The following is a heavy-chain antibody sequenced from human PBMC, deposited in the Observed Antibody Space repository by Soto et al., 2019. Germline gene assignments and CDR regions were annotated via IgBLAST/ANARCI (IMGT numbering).Heavy chain of an antibody. CDR2: IKQDGSEK. J-gene: IGHJ2*01. CDR1: GFIFSEST. Sequence: LRLSCSASGFIFSESTIYWVRQAPGKGLEWVANIKQDGSEKNYKDSVKGRLTISRDNAKNSLSLQMNSLRADDTAVYYCARRATTSAGYFDLWGRGTLVTVSS. V-gene: IGHV3-7*01. CDR3: ARRATTSAGYFDL. D-gene: IGHD1-26*01.